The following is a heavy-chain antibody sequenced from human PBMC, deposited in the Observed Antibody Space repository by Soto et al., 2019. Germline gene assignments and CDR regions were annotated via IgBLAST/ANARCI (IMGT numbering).Heavy chain of an antibody. CDR1: GFTSNNYASYA. J-gene: IGHJ4*02. V-gene: IGHV3-23*01. D-gene: IGHD3-3*01. CDR2: INAGGDTT. CDR3: ASLKGDFIA. Sequence: EVQLLESGGGLVQPGGSLRLSCAASGFTSNNYASYAMRWVRQAPGKGLEWVSTINAGGDTTYYADSVKGRFTISRDNSKNTLFLQMDSLRAEDTAVYYCASLKGDFIAWGQGTLVSVSS.